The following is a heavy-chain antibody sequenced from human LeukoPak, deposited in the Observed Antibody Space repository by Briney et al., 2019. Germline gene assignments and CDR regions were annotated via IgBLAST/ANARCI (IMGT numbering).Heavy chain of an antibody. V-gene: IGHV3-7*01. CDR3: ARDPMAIHYDSSAYYDY. CDR1: GFTFSSNW. CDR2: IKQDGSEK. Sequence: GGSLRLSCAGSGFTFSSNWMHWVRKAPGKGLEWVANIKQDGSEKHYVDSVKGRFTISRDNAKNSLYLQMNSLKAEDTAVYYCARDPMAIHYDSSAYYDYWGQGTLVTVSS. J-gene: IGHJ4*02. D-gene: IGHD3-22*01.